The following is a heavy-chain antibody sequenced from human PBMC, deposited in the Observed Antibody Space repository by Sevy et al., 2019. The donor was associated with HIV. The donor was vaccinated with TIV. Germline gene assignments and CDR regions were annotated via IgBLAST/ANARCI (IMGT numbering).Heavy chain of an antibody. CDR1: GGSFSGYY. CDR3: ARVGSVFCSGWYGGDY. Sequence: SETLSLTCAVYGGSFSGYYWSWIRQPPGKGLEWIGEINHSGSTNYNPSLESRVTISVDTSKNQFSLKLSSVTAADTAVYYCARVGSVFCSGWYGGDYWGHGTLVTVSS. V-gene: IGHV4-34*01. D-gene: IGHD6-19*01. CDR2: INHSGST. J-gene: IGHJ4*01.